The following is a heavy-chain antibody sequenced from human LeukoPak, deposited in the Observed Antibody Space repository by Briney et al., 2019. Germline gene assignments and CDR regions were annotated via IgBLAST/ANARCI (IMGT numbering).Heavy chain of an antibody. CDR1: GFTFSNYW. CDR2: IDQDGSEK. Sequence: GGSLRLSCAASGFTFSNYWMAWVRQAPGKGLEWVANIDQDGSEKESVDSVKGRSTISRDNAKNSLYLQMSNLRAEDTAVYYCARWRGAQSEFEYWGQGTLVTVSS. CDR3: ARWRGAQSEFEY. D-gene: IGHD3-3*01. V-gene: IGHV3-7*01. J-gene: IGHJ4*02.